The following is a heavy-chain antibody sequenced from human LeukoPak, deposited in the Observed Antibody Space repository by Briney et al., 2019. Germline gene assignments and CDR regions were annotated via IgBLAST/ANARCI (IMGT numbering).Heavy chain of an antibody. Sequence: SETLSLTCAVYGGSFSGYYWSWIRQPPGKGLEWIGEINHSGSTNYNPSLKSRVTISEDTSKNQFSLKLSSVTAADTAVYYCASDSYGPFDAFDIWGQGTMVTVSS. D-gene: IGHD5-18*01. J-gene: IGHJ3*02. CDR1: GGSFSGYY. CDR3: ASDSYGPFDAFDI. V-gene: IGHV4-34*01. CDR2: INHSGST.